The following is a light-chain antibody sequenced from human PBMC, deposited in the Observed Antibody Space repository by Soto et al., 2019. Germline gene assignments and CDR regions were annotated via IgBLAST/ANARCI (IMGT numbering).Light chain of an antibody. J-gene: IGLJ1*01. CDR2: GVS. CDR3: SSYTRSSTLDV. V-gene: IGLV2-14*01. Sequence: QSVLTQPASVSGSPGQSITISGTGTSSDVGGYDYVSWYQQHPGKAPKLLIYGVSNRPSGVSHRFSGSKSGNTASLTISGLQAEDEADYYCSSYTRSSTLDVFGPGTKLTVL. CDR1: SSDVGGYDY.